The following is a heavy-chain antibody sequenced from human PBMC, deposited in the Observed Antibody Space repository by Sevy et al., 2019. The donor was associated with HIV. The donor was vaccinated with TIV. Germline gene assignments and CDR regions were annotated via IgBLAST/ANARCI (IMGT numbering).Heavy chain of an antibody. J-gene: IGHJ4*01. CDR1: GGTFSSYA. CDR3: SSGGPRTTVTTTSSLEFDY. V-gene: IGHV1-69*06. CDR2: IIPIFGTA. Sequence: ASVKVSCKASGGTFSSYAISWVRQAPGQGLEWMGGIIPIFGTANYAQKFQGRVTITADKSTSTAYMELSSLRSEDTAVDYYSSGGPRTTVTTTSSLEFDYWGQGTPVTVSS. D-gene: IGHD4-17*01.